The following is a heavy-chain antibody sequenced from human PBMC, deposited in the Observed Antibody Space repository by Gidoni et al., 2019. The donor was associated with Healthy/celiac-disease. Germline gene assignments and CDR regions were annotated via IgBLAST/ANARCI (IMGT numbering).Heavy chain of an antibody. D-gene: IGHD2-15*01. CDR1: GYTFTSYG. V-gene: IGHV1-18*01. J-gene: IGHJ4*02. CDR3: ARDLTGYCSGGSCYPGDY. CDR2: ISAYNGNT. Sequence: QVQLVQSGAEVKKPGASVKVSCKASGYTFTSYGISWVRQAPGQVLEWMGWISAYNGNTNYAQKLQGRVTMTTDTSTSTAYMELRSLRSDDTAVYYCARDLTGYCSGGSCYPGDYWGQGTLVTVSS.